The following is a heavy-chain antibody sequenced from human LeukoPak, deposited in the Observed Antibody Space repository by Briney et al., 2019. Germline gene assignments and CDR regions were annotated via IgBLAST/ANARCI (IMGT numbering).Heavy chain of an antibody. J-gene: IGHJ2*01. CDR1: GYSFTKYW. Sequence: GESLKISCKGSGYSFTKYWIGWVRQMPGKGLEWMGIIYPGDSDTRYSPSLQGQVTISADKSINTAYLQWSGLKASDTAMYYCARRVVNNRNWYFDLWGRGTLVTVSS. CDR3: ARRVVNNRNWYFDL. D-gene: IGHD4-23*01. CDR2: IYPGDSDT. V-gene: IGHV5-51*01.